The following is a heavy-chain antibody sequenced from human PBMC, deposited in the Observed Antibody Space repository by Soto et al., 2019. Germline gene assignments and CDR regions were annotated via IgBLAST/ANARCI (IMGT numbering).Heavy chain of an antibody. CDR3: ARALPGDGGNQRREDY. Sequence: GGSLRLSCAASGFTFSSYSMNWVRQAPGKGLEWVSYISSSSSTIYYADSVKGRFTISRDNAKNSLYLQMNSLRAEDTAVYYCARALPGDGGNQRREDYWGQGTLVTVSS. V-gene: IGHV3-48*01. CDR1: GFTFSSYS. D-gene: IGHD2-15*01. J-gene: IGHJ4*02. CDR2: ISSSSSTI.